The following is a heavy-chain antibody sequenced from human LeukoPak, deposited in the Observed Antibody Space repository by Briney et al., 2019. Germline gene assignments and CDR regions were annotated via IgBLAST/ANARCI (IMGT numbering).Heavy chain of an antibody. J-gene: IGHJ4*02. Sequence: PGGSLRLSCAASGFTFTGFAMNWVRQAPGKGLEWVSVISADSATTFYADSVKGRFTISRDNAKNTVFLQMSSLRAEDTALYYCARKSASGNYPLDYWGQGTLVTVSS. D-gene: IGHD3-10*01. CDR1: GFTFTGFA. V-gene: IGHV3-23*01. CDR2: ISADSATT. CDR3: ARKSASGNYPLDY.